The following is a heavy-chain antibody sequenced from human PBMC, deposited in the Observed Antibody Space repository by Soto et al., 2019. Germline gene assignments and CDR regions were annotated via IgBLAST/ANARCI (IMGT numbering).Heavy chain of an antibody. CDR2: INPNSGGT. CDR1: GDTFTGYY. J-gene: IGHJ6*02. V-gene: IGHV1-2*04. D-gene: IGHD3-22*01. CDR3: ARDLDRITMIRPHYYYGMAV. Sequence: ASVKVACKASGDTFTGYYMHWVRQAPGQGLEWMGWINPNSGGTNYAQKFQGWVTMTRDTSISTAYMELSRLRSDDTAVYYCARDLDRITMIRPHYYYGMAVWGQGTTVTVSS.